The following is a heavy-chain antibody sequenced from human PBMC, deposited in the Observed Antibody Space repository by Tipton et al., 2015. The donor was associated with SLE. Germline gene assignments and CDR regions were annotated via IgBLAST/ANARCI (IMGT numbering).Heavy chain of an antibody. V-gene: IGHV4-34*01. J-gene: IGHJ3*02. CDR3: ARGSAAAVGGAFDI. Sequence: LSLTCAVYGGSVSGHYWSWIRQPPGKGLEWIGEINHSGSTNYNPSLKSRVTISVDTSKNQFSLKLSSVTAADTAVYHCARGSAAAVGGAFDIWGQGTMVIVSS. D-gene: IGHD6-13*01. CDR2: INHSGST. CDR1: GGSVSGHY.